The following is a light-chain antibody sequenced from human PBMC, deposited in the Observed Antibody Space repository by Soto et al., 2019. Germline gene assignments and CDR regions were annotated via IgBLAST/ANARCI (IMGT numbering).Light chain of an antibody. Sequence: ELVLTQSPATLSVSQGESATLSCRASQGVGSTLAWYQQKPVRAPRLLIYDAYIRATGIPARFSGAGSGTEFTLTISRLQSDDFAVYYGHHDFNWPLAFGGGTRVEI. V-gene: IGKV3-15*01. J-gene: IGKJ4*01. CDR2: DAY. CDR1: QGVGST. CDR3: HHDFNWPLA.